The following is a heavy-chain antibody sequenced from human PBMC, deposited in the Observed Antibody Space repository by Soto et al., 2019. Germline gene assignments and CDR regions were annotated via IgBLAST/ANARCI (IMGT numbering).Heavy chain of an antibody. CDR1: GGSISSGDYY. CDR2: IYYSGIT. J-gene: IGHJ5*02. CDR3: ARGGPTGGSYKYNWFDP. Sequence: PSETLSLTCTVSGGSISSGDYYWSRIRQPPGRGLEWIGYIYYSGITYYNPSLKSRVTISVDTSKNQFSLKLSSVTAADTAVYYCARGGPTGGSYKYNWFDPWGQGTLATVSS. V-gene: IGHV4-30-4*01. D-gene: IGHD2-15*01.